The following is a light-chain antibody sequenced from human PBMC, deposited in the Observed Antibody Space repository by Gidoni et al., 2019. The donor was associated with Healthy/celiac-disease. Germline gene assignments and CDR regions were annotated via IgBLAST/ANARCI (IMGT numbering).Light chain of an antibody. Sequence: SSELTQDPAVSVALGQTVRITGQGDSLRSYYASWYQQKPGQAPVLVIYGKNNRPSGSPDRFSGSSSGNTASLTITGAQAEDEADYYCNSRDSSGNHLRRVFGGGTKLTVL. CDR3: NSRDSSGNHLRRV. V-gene: IGLV3-19*01. CDR2: GKN. CDR1: SLRSYY. J-gene: IGLJ2*01.